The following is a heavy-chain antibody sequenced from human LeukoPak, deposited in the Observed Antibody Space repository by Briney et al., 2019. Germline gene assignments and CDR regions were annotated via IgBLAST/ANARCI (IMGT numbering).Heavy chain of an antibody. CDR3: AREVDYYDTSDYFPLGY. J-gene: IGHJ4*02. Sequence: ASVKVSCKASGYTFTGYYMHWVRQAPGQGLEWMGWINPNNGGTNYAQKFQGRVTMTRDTSISTAYMELSRLRSDDTAVYYCAREVDYYDTSDYFPLGYWGQGTLVTASS. D-gene: IGHD3-22*01. V-gene: IGHV1-2*02. CDR2: INPNNGGT. CDR1: GYTFTGYY.